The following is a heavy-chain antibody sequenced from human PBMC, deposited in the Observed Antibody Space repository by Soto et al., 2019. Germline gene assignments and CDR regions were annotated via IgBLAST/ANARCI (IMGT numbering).Heavy chain of an antibody. J-gene: IGHJ4*02. CDR3: AIEGNSYGYFYFDY. Sequence: SETLSLTCAVYGGSFRCYYWSWIRQPPGKGLEWIGEINDSGSTKYNPSLKSRVTISVDTSKNQFSLKLSSVTAADTAVYYCAIEGNSYGYFYFDYWGQGTLVTVSS. V-gene: IGHV4-34*01. CDR1: GGSFRCYY. CDR2: INDSGST. D-gene: IGHD5-18*01.